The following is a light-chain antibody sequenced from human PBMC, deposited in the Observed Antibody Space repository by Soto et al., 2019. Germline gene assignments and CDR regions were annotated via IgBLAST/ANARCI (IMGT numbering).Light chain of an antibody. CDR3: QQYARSPAT. Sequence: EIVLTQSPGTLSLSPGGRATLSCRASQSVTSGYLAWYQQRPGQAPRLLIHGASSRASGIPDRFIGSGSGTDFTLTISRLEPEDFAVYHCQQYARSPATFGQGTKLEIK. CDR2: GAS. CDR1: QSVTSGY. J-gene: IGKJ2*01. V-gene: IGKV3-20*01.